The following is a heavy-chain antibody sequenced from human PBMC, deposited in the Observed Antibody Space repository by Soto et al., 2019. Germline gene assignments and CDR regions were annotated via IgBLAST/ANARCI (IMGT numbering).Heavy chain of an antibody. CDR1: GFTFSTFS. CDR2: ISGGGGIT. Sequence: PGGSLRLSCAASGFTFSTFSMSWVRQAPGKGLEWVSSISGGGGITYYADSVKGRFTSSRDNSRNTLYLQMNNLRAEDTAVYYCAKDRGEAAENWFDPWGQGTLVTVSS. V-gene: IGHV3-23*01. J-gene: IGHJ5*02. D-gene: IGHD6-25*01. CDR3: AKDRGEAAENWFDP.